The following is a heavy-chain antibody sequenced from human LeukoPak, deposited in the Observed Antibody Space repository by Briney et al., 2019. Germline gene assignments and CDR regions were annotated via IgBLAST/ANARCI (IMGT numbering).Heavy chain of an antibody. D-gene: IGHD3-22*01. CDR3: AKDPSYYYDISGYSHWFDS. J-gene: IGHJ5*01. Sequence: AGGSLRLSCAASGFTFSNYAMSWVRQAPGKGVEWVSAITGGGDNTYYADSVKGRFTISRDNSRTTLYLQMNSLRAEDTAVYYCAKDPSYYYDISGYSHWFDSWGQGTLVTVSS. CDR2: ITGGGDNT. V-gene: IGHV3-23*01. CDR1: GFTFSNYA.